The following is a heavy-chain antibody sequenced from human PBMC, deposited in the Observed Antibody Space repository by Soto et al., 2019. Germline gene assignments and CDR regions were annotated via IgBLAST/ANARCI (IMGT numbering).Heavy chain of an antibody. CDR1: GDRVSSNSAA. Sequence: QSQTLSLTCAISGDRVSSNSAAWNWIRQSPSRGLEWLGRTYYRSKWYNDYAVSVKSRITINPNTSKNQFSLQLNSVTPEDTAVYYCARSYVDRSGYSSRLHMDVWGQGTTVTVSS. J-gene: IGHJ6*02. D-gene: IGHD5-18*01. CDR3: ARSYVDRSGYSSRLHMDV. V-gene: IGHV6-1*01. CDR2: TYYRSKWYN.